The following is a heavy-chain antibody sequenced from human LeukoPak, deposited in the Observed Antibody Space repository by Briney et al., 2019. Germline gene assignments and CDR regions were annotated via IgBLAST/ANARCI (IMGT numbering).Heavy chain of an antibody. Sequence: GGSLRLSCAASGFTFSSYAMSWVRQAPGKGLEWVSAISGSGGSTYYADSVKGRFTISKENSKNTLYLQMNSRRAEDRAVYYCGKERESSGWYEGGFDYWGQGTLVTVSS. V-gene: IGHV3-23*01. CDR3: GKERESSGWYEGGFDY. D-gene: IGHD6-19*01. J-gene: IGHJ4*02. CDR2: ISGSGGST. CDR1: GFTFSSYA.